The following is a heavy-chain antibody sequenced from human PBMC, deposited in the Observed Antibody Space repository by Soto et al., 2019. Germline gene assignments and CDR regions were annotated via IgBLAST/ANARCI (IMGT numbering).Heavy chain of an antibody. CDR3: ARVYLWNCISTSCLLAY. CDR2: IYYSGST. D-gene: IGHD2-2*01. V-gene: IGHV4-30-4*01. J-gene: IGHJ4*02. Sequence: PSETLSLTCTVSGGSISSGDYYWSWIRQPPGKGLEWIGYIYYSGSTYYNPSLKSRVTISVDTSKNQFSLKLSSVTAADTAVYYCARVYLWNCISTSCLLAYWGQGTLVTGSS. CDR1: GGSISSGDYY.